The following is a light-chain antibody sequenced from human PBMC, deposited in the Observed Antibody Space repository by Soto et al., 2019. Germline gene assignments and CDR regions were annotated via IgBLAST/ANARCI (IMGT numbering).Light chain of an antibody. CDR2: GAS. CDR1: HSVSSS. CDR3: QQYSDWRPQ. V-gene: IGKV3-15*01. J-gene: IGKJ1*01. Sequence: DIVMTQSPSTLSVSPGERATLFCRASHSVSSSLAWYQHKPGQAPRLLIHGASTRATGIPARFSGSGSGTEFTLTISSLQSEDFAVYYCQQYSDWRPQFGQGTKVDIK.